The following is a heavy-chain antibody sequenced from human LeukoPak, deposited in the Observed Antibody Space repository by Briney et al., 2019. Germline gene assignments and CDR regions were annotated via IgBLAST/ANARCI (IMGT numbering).Heavy chain of an antibody. J-gene: IGHJ5*02. CDR1: GGSISSGAYY. D-gene: IGHD3-9*01. V-gene: IGHV4-31*03. CDR3: ARALSYDLFTLNWFDP. CDR2: IYYGGNS. Sequence: SQTLSLTCSVSGGSISSGAYYWSWIRQHPGKGLEWIGNIYYGGNSYYNPSLKSRVTISVDMSKNQFSLKLNSVTAADTAVYYCARALSYDLFTLNWFDPWGQGTLVIVSS.